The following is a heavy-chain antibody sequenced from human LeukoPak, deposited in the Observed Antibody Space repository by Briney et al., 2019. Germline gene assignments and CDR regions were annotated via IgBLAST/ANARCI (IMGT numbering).Heavy chain of an antibody. CDR2: IIPILGIA. D-gene: IGHD2-8*01. V-gene: IGHV1-69*04. Sequence: SVKLSCTAAGGTFTSCTISWVRHPPGQGLEWKGRIIPILGIANYAQKFPGRVTITAYKSTSTAYMELSSLRSEDTAVYYCARDVWQSTHYYYYGMDVWGQGTTVTVSS. CDR3: ARDVWQSTHYYYYGMDV. J-gene: IGHJ6*02. CDR1: GGTFTSCT.